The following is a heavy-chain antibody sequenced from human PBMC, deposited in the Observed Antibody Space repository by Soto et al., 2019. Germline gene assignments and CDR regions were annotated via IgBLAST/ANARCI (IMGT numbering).Heavy chain of an antibody. J-gene: IGHJ6*04. CDR2: ISYDGSNK. Sequence: PGGSLRLSCAASGFTFSSYAMHWVRQAPGKGLEWVAVISYDGSNKYYADSVKGRFTISRDNSKNTLYLQMNSLRAEDTAVYYCARELMVYAIEIRCGFYYYCMDVWGKGTTGTVS. CDR3: ARELMVYAIEIRCGFYYYCMDV. V-gene: IGHV3-30-3*01. CDR1: GFTFSSYA. D-gene: IGHD2-8*01.